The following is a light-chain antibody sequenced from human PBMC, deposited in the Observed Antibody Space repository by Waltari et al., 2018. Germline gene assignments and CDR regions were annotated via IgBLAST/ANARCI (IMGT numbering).Light chain of an antibody. V-gene: IGKV4-1*01. J-gene: IGKJ2*01. CDR3: QQYYSTPYT. Sequence: DIVMTQSPDSLAVSLGERATINCKSSQSVLYSSNNKNYLACYQQKPGQPPKLLIYCASTRESGVPDRFSGSGSGTDFTLTISSLQAEDVAVYYCQQYYSTPYTFGQGTKLEIK. CDR1: QSVLYSSNNKNY. CDR2: CAS.